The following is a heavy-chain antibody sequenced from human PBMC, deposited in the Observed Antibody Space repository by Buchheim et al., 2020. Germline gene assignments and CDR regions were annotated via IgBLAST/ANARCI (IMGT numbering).Heavy chain of an antibody. CDR1: GGSFSGYY. Sequence: QVQLQQWGAGLLKPSETLSLTCAVYGGSFSGYYWSWIRQPPGKGLEWIGEINHSGSTNSNPSLKSRVTILVDTSKNQLSLKLSSVTAADTAVYYCARGPYYGSGSYYRNNWFDPWGQGTL. J-gene: IGHJ5*02. CDR2: INHSGST. CDR3: ARGPYYGSGSYYRNNWFDP. D-gene: IGHD3-10*01. V-gene: IGHV4-34*01.